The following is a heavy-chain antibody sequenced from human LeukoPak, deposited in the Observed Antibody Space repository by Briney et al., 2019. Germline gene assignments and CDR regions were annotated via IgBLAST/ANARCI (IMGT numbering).Heavy chain of an antibody. CDR1: GFTFSSYA. V-gene: IGHV3-23*01. CDR2: ISGSGGST. CDR3: AKDLVLMVYATTFYYYYGMDV. Sequence: PGGSLRLSCAASGFTFSSYAMSWVRRAPGKGLEWVSAISGSGGSTYYADSVKGRFTISRDNSKNTLYLQMNSLRAEDTAVYYCAKDLVLMVYATTFYYYYGMDVWGQGTTVTVSS. D-gene: IGHD2-8*01. J-gene: IGHJ6*02.